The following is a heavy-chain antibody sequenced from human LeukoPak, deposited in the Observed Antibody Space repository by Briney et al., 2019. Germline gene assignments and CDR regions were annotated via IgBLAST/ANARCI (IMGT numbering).Heavy chain of an antibody. J-gene: IGHJ6*02. D-gene: IGHD6-19*01. CDR2: IYSGGST. CDR1: GFTVSSNY. CDR3: ARDQVPLTPPYSSGAYYYGMDV. Sequence: PGGSLRLSCAASGFTVSSNYMSWVRQAPGKGLEWVSVIYSGGSTYYADSVKGRFTISRDNSKNTLYLQMNSLRAEDTAVYYCARDQVPLTPPYSSGAYYYGMDVWGQGTTVTVSS. V-gene: IGHV3-53*01.